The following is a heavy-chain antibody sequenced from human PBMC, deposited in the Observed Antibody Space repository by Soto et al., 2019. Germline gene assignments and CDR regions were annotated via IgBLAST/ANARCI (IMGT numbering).Heavy chain of an antibody. CDR3: AKVPGYSSSWYNYFDY. CDR2: ISGSGGST. CDR1: GFTFSSYA. J-gene: IGHJ4*02. V-gene: IGHV3-23*01. D-gene: IGHD6-13*01. Sequence: GSLRLSCAASGFTFSSYAMSWVRQAPGKGLEWVSAISGSGGSTYYADSVKGRFTISRDNSKSTLYLQMNSLRAEDTAVYYCAKVPGYSSSWYNYFDYWGQGTLVTVSS.